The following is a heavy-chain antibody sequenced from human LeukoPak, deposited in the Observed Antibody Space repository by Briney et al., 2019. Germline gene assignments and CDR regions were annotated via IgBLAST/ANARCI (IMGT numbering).Heavy chain of an antibody. Sequence: ASVEVSCKASGYTFTSYGISWVRQAPGQGLEWMGWISAYNGNTNYAQKLQGRVTMTTDTSTSTAYTELRSLRSDDTDVYYCARDCSSEGPNYYYMDVWGKGTTVTVSS. V-gene: IGHV1-18*01. CDR3: ARDCSSEGPNYYYMDV. CDR1: GYTFTSYG. D-gene: IGHD6-6*01. CDR2: ISAYNGNT. J-gene: IGHJ6*03.